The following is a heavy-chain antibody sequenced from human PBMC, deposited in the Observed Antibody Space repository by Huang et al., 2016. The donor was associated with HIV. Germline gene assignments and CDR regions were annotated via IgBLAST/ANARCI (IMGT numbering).Heavy chain of an antibody. Sequence: QLQLQESGPGLVKPSETLSLTCTVSGGSIRSDNYYWGGIRQPPGKGLEGIGSVYYSGSTYYNPSLKSRVTITVDTSKNQFSLKMRSVTAADTAVYYCARLPGSITMIRGVITDPYWGQGTLVTVSS. D-gene: IGHD3-10*01. CDR1: GGSIRSDNYY. CDR3: ARLPGSITMIRGVITDPY. J-gene: IGHJ4*02. CDR2: VYYSGST. V-gene: IGHV4-39*01.